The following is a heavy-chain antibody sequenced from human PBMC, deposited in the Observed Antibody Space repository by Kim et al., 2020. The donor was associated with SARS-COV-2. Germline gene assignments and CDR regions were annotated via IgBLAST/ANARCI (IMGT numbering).Heavy chain of an antibody. CDR3: AKDVSGYFGSGSNS. CDR1: GFTFTSYG. Sequence: GGSLRLSCAASGFTFTSYGMHWVRQAPGKGLEWVAIISYDGSNQYYADSVKGRFIISRDNSKNTVYLQMNSLRTEYTAMYFCAKDVSGYFGSGSNSWGQGTLVTASS. J-gene: IGHJ4*02. V-gene: IGHV3-30*18. CDR2: ISYDGSNQ. D-gene: IGHD3-10*01.